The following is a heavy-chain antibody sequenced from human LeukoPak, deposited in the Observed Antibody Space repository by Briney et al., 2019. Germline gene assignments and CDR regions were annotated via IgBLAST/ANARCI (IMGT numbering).Heavy chain of an antibody. D-gene: IGHD6-13*01. CDR1: GGSISSYY. Sequence: SETLSLTCTVSGGSISSYYWSWIRQPAGKGLEWIGRIYTSGSTNYNPSLKSRVTMSVDTSKNQFSLKLSPVTAADTAVYYCARDAAAGNRGVNWFDPWGQGTLVTVSS. CDR2: IYTSGST. J-gene: IGHJ5*02. CDR3: ARDAAAGNRGVNWFDP. V-gene: IGHV4-4*07.